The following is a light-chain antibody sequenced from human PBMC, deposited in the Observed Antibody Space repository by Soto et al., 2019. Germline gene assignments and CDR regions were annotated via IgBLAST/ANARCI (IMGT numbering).Light chain of an antibody. CDR2: DVS. CDR3: QHTPDFT. Sequence: DIQMTQSPSTLAASVGDTVTMTCRSSSKWLAWYQKKPGKAPKLLIYDVSKLQRGVPPRFSGSTSGAESTLTITGLQPDDLGTYYCQHTPDFTFGQGTKVEIK. J-gene: IGKJ2*01. CDR1: SSSKW. V-gene: IGKV1-5*01.